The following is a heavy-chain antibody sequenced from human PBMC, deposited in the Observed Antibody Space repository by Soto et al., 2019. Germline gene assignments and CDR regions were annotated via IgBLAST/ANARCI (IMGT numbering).Heavy chain of an antibody. CDR3: AVPDSSSWSGVDY. CDR2: ISSSSSYI. J-gene: IGHJ4*02. D-gene: IGHD6-13*01. V-gene: IGHV3-21*01. Sequence: PWGSLRLSCAASGFTFSSYSMNWVRQAPGKGLEWVSSISSSSSYIYYADSVKGRFTISRDNAKNSLYLQMNSLRAEDTAVYYCAVPDSSSWSGVDYWGQGTLVTVSS. CDR1: GFTFSSYS.